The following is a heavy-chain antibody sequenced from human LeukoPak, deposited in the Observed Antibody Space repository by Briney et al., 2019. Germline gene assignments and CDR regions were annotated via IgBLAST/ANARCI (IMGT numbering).Heavy chain of an antibody. V-gene: IGHV1-24*01. Sequence: ASVKISCKVCGYTLTELSMHWVRQAPGKGLEWMGGFDPEDGETIYAQKFQGRVTMTEDTSTDTAYVELSSLRSEDTAVYYCATAAVGAPINTWGQGTLVTVSS. CDR2: FDPEDGET. D-gene: IGHD1-26*01. J-gene: IGHJ5*02. CDR1: GYTLTELS. CDR3: ATAAVGAPINT.